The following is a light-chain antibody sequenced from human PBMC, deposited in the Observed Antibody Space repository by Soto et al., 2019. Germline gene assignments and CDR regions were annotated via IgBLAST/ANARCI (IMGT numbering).Light chain of an antibody. V-gene: IGKV1-33*01. J-gene: IGKJ4*01. CDR3: QQLHSYPLT. CDR2: YAS. CDR1: QDISNY. Sequence: DIQMTQSPSSLSASVGDRVTITCQASQDISNYLNWYQQKPGKAPKLLLYYASNLETGVPSRFSGSGSGTDFTFTISSLQPEDFATYYCQQLHSYPLTFGGGTKVDI.